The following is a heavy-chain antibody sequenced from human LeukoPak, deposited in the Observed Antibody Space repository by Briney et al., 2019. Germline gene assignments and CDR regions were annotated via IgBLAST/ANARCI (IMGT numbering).Heavy chain of an antibody. Sequence: GASVKVSCKVSGYTLTELSMHWVRQAPRKGLEWMGGFDPEDGETIYAQKFQGRVTMTEDTSTDTAYMELSSLRSEDTAVYYCATDSTVVRYFDYWGQGTPVTVSS. CDR1: GYTLTELS. CDR2: FDPEDGET. V-gene: IGHV1-24*01. J-gene: IGHJ4*02. D-gene: IGHD4-23*01. CDR3: ATDSTVVRYFDY.